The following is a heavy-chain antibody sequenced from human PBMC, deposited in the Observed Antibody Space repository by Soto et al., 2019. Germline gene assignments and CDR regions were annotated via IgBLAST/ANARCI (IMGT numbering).Heavy chain of an antibody. CDR3: AHRVLRTVFGLVTTTAIYFDF. CDR1: GFSLTTSGGG. Sequence: QITLNESGPTQVNPRQTLTLTCTFSGFSLTTSGGGVGWIRQSPGKAPEWLALIYWDDDKRYSPSLKSRLTITKDTSKNQVVLTMADLDHADTATYYCAHRVLRTVFGLVTTTAIYFDFWGQGTPVAVSS. J-gene: IGHJ4*02. D-gene: IGHD3-3*01. V-gene: IGHV2-5*02. CDR2: IYWDDDK.